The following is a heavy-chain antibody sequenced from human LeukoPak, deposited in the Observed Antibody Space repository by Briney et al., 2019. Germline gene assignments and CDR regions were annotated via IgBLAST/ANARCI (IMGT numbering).Heavy chain of an antibody. V-gene: IGHV3-7*04. D-gene: IGHD6-6*01. CDR3: ARALIAADNY. J-gene: IGHJ4*02. CDR1: GFTISNYW. CDR2: IRRGGSEE. Sequence: GGSLRLSCAASGFTISNYWMNWVRQAPGKGLEWLANIRRGGSEEYYVDSVKGRFTITRDNTKNSLYLQMNSLRVEDTAVYYCARALIAADNYWGQGTLVTVSS.